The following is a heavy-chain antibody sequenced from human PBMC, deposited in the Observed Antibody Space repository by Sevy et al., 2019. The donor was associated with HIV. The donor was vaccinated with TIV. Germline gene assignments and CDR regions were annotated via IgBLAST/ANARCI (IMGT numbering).Heavy chain of an antibody. Sequence: ASVKVSCKVSGYTLTQLSMHWVRQAPGKGLEWMGSFDPEDGETLYAQNFQGRVTMTEDTSTDTAYMALSSLRSEDTAIYYCATTKVYYDSSGSPFDYWGQGTLVTVSS. CDR3: ATTKVYYDSSGSPFDY. D-gene: IGHD3-22*01. V-gene: IGHV1-24*01. CDR2: FDPEDGET. CDR1: GYTLTQLS. J-gene: IGHJ4*02.